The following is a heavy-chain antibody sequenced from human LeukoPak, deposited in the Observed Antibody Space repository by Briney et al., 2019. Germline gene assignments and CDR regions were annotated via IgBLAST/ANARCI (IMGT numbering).Heavy chain of an antibody. CDR1: GGSFSGYY. Sequence: SETLSLTCAVYGGSFSGYYWSWIRQPPGKGLEWIGEINHSGSTNYNPSLKSRVTISVDTSKNQFSLKLSSVTAADTAVYYCARLILASKRRYQPLAGGDYWGQGTLVTVSS. J-gene: IGHJ4*02. D-gene: IGHD2-2*01. V-gene: IGHV4-34*01. CDR3: ARLILASKRRYQPLAGGDY. CDR2: INHSGST.